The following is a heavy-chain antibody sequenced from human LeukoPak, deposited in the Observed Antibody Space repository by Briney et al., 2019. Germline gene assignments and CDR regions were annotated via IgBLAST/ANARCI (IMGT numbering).Heavy chain of an antibody. CDR3: ARAFDRSNSPTGFDY. J-gene: IGHJ4*02. Sequence: ASAKVSCKASGGTFSSYAISWVRQAPGQGLEWMGGIIPIFGTANYAQKFQGRVTITADKSTSTAYMELSSLRSEDTAVYYCARAFDRSNSPTGFDYWGQGTLVTVSS. CDR2: IIPIFGTA. D-gene: IGHD2-8*02. V-gene: IGHV1-69*06. CDR1: GGTFSSYA.